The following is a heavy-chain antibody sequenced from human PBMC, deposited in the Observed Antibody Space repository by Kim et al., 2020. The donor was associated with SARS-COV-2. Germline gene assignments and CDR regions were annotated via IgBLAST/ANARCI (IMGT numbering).Heavy chain of an antibody. J-gene: IGHJ4*02. D-gene: IGHD3-22*01. CDR2: IDPSDSYV. CDR3: ARHGDQYDSSAHHN. Sequence: GESLRITCKGSGYSFSSFWISWVRQMPGKGLEWLGRIDPSDSYVIYSPSFQGHVTISADNSLATTYLQWSSLQASDTAIYYCARHGDQYDSSAHHNWGQGTLVTVSS. CDR1: GYSFSSFW. V-gene: IGHV5-10-1*01.